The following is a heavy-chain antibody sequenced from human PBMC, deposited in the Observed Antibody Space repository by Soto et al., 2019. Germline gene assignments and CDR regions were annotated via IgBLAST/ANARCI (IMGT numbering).Heavy chain of an antibody. D-gene: IGHD4-17*01. J-gene: IGHJ6*02. CDR3: GRGVSTVGFDYYYGMDV. Sequence: GASAKVSCNASDYTFNTYGIRWVRQAPRQRFEWMGWINPNSGGTNYAQKFQGWVTMTRDTSISTAYMELSRLRSDDTAVYYCGRGVSTVGFDYYYGMDVWGQGTTVTVSS. V-gene: IGHV1-2*04. CDR1: DYTFNTYG. CDR2: INPNSGGT.